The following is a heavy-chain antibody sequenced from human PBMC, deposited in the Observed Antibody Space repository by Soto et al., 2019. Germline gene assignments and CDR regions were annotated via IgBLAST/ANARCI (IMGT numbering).Heavy chain of an antibody. CDR1: GFILSDCA. CDR2: ISSSSSVI. V-gene: IGHV3-48*01. D-gene: IGHD7-27*01. Sequence: EVQLVESGGGLVQPGGSLRLSCATSGFILSDCAMNWVRQAPGKGLEWVSYISSSSSVIDYADSVKGRFTVSRDNARKSLYLQMNRLRAEDTAVYYCARDLSWGSNWYYYMDVWGKGTTVTVSS. CDR3: ARDLSWGSNWYYYMDV. J-gene: IGHJ6*03.